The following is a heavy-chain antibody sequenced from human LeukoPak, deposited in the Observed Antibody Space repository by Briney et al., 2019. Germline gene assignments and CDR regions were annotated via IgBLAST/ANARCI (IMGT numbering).Heavy chain of an antibody. J-gene: IGHJ5*02. D-gene: IGHD6-13*01. CDR2: ISGSGGST. V-gene: IGHV3-23*01. CDR3: AKDRAAAGRVVESWFDP. Sequence: PGGSLRLSCAASGFSFVKSGMHWVRQAPGKGLEWVSAISGSGGSTYYADSVKGRFTISRDNSKNTLYLQMNSLRAEDTAVYYCAKDRAAAGRVVESWFDPWGQGTLVTVSS. CDR1: GFSFVKSG.